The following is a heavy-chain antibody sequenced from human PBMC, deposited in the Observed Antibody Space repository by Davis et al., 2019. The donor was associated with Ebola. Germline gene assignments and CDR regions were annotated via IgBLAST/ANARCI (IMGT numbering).Heavy chain of an antibody. CDR1: GFTFSSYS. D-gene: IGHD6-19*01. Sequence: GESLKISCAASGFTFSSYSMNWVRQAPGKGLEWVSYISSSSSTIYYADSVKGRFTISRDNAKNSLYLQMNSLRDEDTAVYYCARGRSSGWPYYFDYWGQGTLVTVSS. J-gene: IGHJ4*02. V-gene: IGHV3-48*02. CDR2: ISSSSSTI. CDR3: ARGRSSGWPYYFDY.